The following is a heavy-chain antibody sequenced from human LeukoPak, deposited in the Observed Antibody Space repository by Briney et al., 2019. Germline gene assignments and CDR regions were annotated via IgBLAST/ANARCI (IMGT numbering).Heavy chain of an antibody. Sequence: SETLSLTCTVSGGSISSGGYYWSCIRQHPGKGLEWIGYIYYSGSTYYNPSLKSRVTISVDTSKNQFSLKLSSVTAADTAVYYCAKIPIFRVSFARPDWGQGTLVTVSS. CDR3: AKIPIFRVSFARPD. CDR1: GGSISSGGYY. CDR2: IYYSGST. V-gene: IGHV4-31*03. J-gene: IGHJ4*02. D-gene: IGHD3-9*01.